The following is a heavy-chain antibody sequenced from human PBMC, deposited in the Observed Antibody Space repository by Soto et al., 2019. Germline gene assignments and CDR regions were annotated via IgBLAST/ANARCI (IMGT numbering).Heavy chain of an antibody. J-gene: IGHJ4*02. Sequence: QVQLQQWGAGLLKPSETLSLTCAVYGGSFSGYYWSWIRQPPGKGLEWIGEINHSGSTNYNPSLKCRVAISVDTSKNQFSLKLSSVTAADTAVYYCARVEDSSGYYSHFDYWGQGTLVTVSS. CDR2: INHSGST. V-gene: IGHV4-34*01. D-gene: IGHD3-22*01. CDR1: GGSFSGYY. CDR3: ARVEDSSGYYSHFDY.